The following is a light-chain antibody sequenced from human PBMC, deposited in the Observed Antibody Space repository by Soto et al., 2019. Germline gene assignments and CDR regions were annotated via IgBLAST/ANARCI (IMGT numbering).Light chain of an antibody. J-gene: IGKJ4*01. V-gene: IGKV1-5*01. CDR2: DAS. CDR1: QSISSW. Sequence: DIKMTQSPSALSASVGDRATITCRASQSISSWLAWYQQKPGKAPKLLIYDASTLQSGVPSRYSGSGSGTEFTLTISNLQPDDVAAYYCQKYNSAPLTFGGGTKVDI. CDR3: QKYNSAPLT.